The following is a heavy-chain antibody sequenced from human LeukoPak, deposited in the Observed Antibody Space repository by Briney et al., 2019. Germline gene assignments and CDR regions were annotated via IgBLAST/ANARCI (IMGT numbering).Heavy chain of an antibody. Sequence: SETLSLTCTVSGDSISSYYWSWIRQPPGKGLEWIGEINHSGSTNYNPSLKSRVTISVDTSKNQFSLKLSSVTAADTAVYYCARHSDGDHFDYWGQGTLVTVSS. CDR1: GDSISSYY. D-gene: IGHD4-17*01. J-gene: IGHJ4*02. CDR3: ARHSDGDHFDY. V-gene: IGHV4-34*01. CDR2: INHSGST.